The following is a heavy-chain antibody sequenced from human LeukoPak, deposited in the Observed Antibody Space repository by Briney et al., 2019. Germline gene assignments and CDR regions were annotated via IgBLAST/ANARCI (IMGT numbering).Heavy chain of an antibody. V-gene: IGHV4-39*01. CDR1: GGSISSSSYS. Sequence: TSETLSLTCTVSGGSISSSSYSWGWIRQPPGKGLEWIGSIYYSGSTYYNPSLKSRVTISVDTSKNQFSLKLSSVTAADTAVYYCARRSIAARPFVDWGQGTLVTVSS. D-gene: IGHD6-6*01. J-gene: IGHJ4*02. CDR3: ARRSIAARPFVD. CDR2: IYYSGST.